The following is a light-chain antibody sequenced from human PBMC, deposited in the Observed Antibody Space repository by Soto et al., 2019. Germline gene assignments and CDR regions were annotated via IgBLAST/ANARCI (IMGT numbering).Light chain of an antibody. V-gene: IGLV3-1*01. CDR2: QDS. Sequence: SYEQTQPPSVSVPPGQTASITCSGDKLGDKYACWYQQKPGQSPVLVIYQDSKRPSGIPERFSGSNSGNTATLTISGTQAMDEADYYCQAWDSSTVVFGGGTKVTVL. J-gene: IGLJ2*01. CDR1: KLGDKY. CDR3: QAWDSSTVV.